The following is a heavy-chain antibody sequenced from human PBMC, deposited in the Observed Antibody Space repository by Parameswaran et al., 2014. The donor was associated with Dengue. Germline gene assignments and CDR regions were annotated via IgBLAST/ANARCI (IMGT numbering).Heavy chain of an antibody. Sequence: VRQMPGKGLEWMGIIYPGDSDTRYSPSFQGQVTISADKSISTAYLQWSSLKASDTAMYYCARSSTIFGVDDAFDIWGQGTMVTVSS. V-gene: IGHV5-51*01. CDR2: IYPGDSDT. J-gene: IGHJ3*02. CDR3: ARSSTIFGVDDAFDI. D-gene: IGHD3-3*01.